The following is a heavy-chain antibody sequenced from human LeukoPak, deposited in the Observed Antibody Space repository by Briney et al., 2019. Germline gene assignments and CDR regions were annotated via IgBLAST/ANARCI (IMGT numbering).Heavy chain of an antibody. CDR2: ISSSSSYI. CDR3: ARASIAVAGNTMGSDY. CDR1: GFTFSSYS. V-gene: IGHV3-21*01. J-gene: IGHJ4*02. D-gene: IGHD6-19*01. Sequence: GGSLRLSCAASGFTFSSYSMNWVRQAPGKGLEWVSSISSSSSYIYYADSVKGRFTISRDNAKNSLYLQINSLRAEDTAVYYCARASIAVAGNTMGSDYWGQGTLVTVSS.